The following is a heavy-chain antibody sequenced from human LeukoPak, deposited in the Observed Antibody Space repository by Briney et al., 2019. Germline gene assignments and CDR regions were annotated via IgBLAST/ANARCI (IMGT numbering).Heavy chain of an antibody. Sequence: GGSLRLSCVASGFTFSSRDWMTWVRQAPGKGLEWVANIKQDGSEKYYVDSVKGRFTISRDSAKNSLYLQMNSLRAEDTAVYYCAELGITMIGGVWGKGTTVTISS. CDR1: GFTFSSRDW. V-gene: IGHV3-7*01. CDR2: IKQDGSEK. CDR3: AELGITMIGGV. J-gene: IGHJ6*04. D-gene: IGHD3-10*02.